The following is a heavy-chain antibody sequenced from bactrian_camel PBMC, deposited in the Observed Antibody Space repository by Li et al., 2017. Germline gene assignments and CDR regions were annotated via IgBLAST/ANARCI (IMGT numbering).Heavy chain of an antibody. CDR1: GGSFSDYI. V-gene: IGHV3-2*01. Sequence: VQLVESGGALVQPGGSLRLSCAASGGSFSDYIMSWVRQAPGKGLEWVCNVYSPGSSTYYAGSVKGRFTVSRDNAKNTVYLQMNSLKSEDTALYYCVTLFPTLVRGWNYWGQGTQVTVS. CDR3: VTLFPTLVRGWNY. J-gene: IGHJ4*01. CDR2: VYSPGSST. D-gene: IGHD3*01.